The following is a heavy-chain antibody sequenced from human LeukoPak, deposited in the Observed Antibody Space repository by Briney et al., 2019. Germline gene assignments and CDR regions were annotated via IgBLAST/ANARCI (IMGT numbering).Heavy chain of an antibody. CDR3: ATSIVGLTYDEHFQH. CDR2: ISAGGDTA. D-gene: IGHD1-26*01. J-gene: IGHJ1*01. Sequence: GGSLRLSCEASGFTFIAYAMRWVRQSSGKGLESVSVISAGGDTAYYADSVKGRFTISRDNSKNTLYLQMNSLRAEDTAVYYCATSIVGLTYDEHFQHWGQGTLVTVSS. CDR1: GFTFIAYA. V-gene: IGHV3-23*01.